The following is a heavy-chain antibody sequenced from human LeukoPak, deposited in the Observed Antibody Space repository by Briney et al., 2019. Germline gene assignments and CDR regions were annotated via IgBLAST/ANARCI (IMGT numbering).Heavy chain of an antibody. J-gene: IGHJ5*02. V-gene: IGHV4-38-2*01. Sequence: SETLSLTCAVSGDAITSAYYWGWIRQPAGTGLEWIGGIDHIGTTYYYPSLKSRVTISVDTSKNQFSLKLRSVSAADPAVHYCVRGLVAATQGIWFDPWGQGALVTVSS. CDR2: IDHIGTT. CDR1: GDAITSAYY. D-gene: IGHD2-15*01. CDR3: VRGLVAATQGIWFDP.